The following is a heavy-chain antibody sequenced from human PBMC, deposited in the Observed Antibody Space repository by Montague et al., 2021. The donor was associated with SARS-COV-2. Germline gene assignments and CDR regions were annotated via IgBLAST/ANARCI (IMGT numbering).Heavy chain of an antibody. J-gene: IGHJ6*02. D-gene: IGHD3-3*01. CDR1: GGSISSYY. CDR2: IYTSGST. Sequence: SETLSLTCTVSGGSISSYYWSWIRQSAGKGLEWIGRIYTSGSTDYNPSLNSRVTMSVDTSKNQFSLKLSSVTAADTAVYYCASGKYYDFWGGYYSRGYVFDVGVWGQGTTVTVSS. CDR3: ASGKYYDFWGGYYSRGYVFDVGV. V-gene: IGHV4-4*07.